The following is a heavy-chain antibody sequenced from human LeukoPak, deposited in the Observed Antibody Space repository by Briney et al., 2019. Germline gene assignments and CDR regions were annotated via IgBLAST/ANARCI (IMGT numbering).Heavy chain of an antibody. V-gene: IGHV3-23*01. CDR1: GFTFSSYG. Sequence: PGGSLGLSCAASGFTFSSYGMSWVRQAPGKGLEWVSSISGSVGTIYYADSVKGRFTISRDNSKNTLYLQMNNLRAEDSAVYYCAKDLSGYGPYWYFDLWGRGTLVTVSS. CDR3: AKDLSGYGPYWYFDL. D-gene: IGHD6-25*01. J-gene: IGHJ2*01. CDR2: ISGSVGTI.